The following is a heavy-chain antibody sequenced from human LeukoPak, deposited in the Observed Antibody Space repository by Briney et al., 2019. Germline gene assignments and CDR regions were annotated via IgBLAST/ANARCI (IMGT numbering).Heavy chain of an antibody. CDR3: ARGGYSSPSGRFDY. CDR2: IYHSGST. Sequence: SETLSLTCTVSGGSISSGGYYWSWIRQPPGKGLEWIGYIYHSGSTYYNPSLKSRVTISVDRSKNQFSLKLSSVTAADTAVYYCARGGYSSPSGRFDYWGQGTLVTVSS. CDR1: GGSISSGGYY. V-gene: IGHV4-30-2*01. J-gene: IGHJ4*02. D-gene: IGHD6-6*01.